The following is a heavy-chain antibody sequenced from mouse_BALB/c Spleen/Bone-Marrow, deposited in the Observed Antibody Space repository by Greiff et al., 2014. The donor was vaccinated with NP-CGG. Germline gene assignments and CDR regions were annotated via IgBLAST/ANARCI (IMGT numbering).Heavy chain of an antibody. V-gene: IGHV1-80*01. CDR3: ARGVPMDY. CDR2: IYPGDGDT. J-gene: IGHJ4*01. Sequence: VKLMESGAELVRPGSSVKISCKASGYAFSSYWMNWVKQRPGKGLEWIGQIYPGDGDTNYNGKFKGKATLTADKSSSTAYMQLSSLTSEDSAVYSCARGVPMDYWGQGTSVTVSS. CDR1: GYAFSSYW.